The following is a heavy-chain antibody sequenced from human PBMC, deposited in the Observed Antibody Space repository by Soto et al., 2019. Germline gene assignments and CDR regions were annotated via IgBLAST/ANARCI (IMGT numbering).Heavy chain of an antibody. J-gene: IGHJ6*02. V-gene: IGHV4-59*01. CDR2: IYYTGST. CDR1: GGSISSYD. Sequence: SETLSLTCTVSGGSISSYDWSWIRQPPGKGLQWIGYIYYTGSTVYNPSFKSRVTISVDTSKNQFSLKLNSVTAADTAVYYCARDLWGYCGTDCYPLDVWGQGTTVTVSS. D-gene: IGHD2-21*02. CDR3: ARDLWGYCGTDCYPLDV.